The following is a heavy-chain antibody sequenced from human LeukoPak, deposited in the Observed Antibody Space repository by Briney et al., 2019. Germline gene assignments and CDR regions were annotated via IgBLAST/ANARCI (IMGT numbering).Heavy chain of an antibody. CDR2: LSGSAGGT. CDR3: ARRGFVIRSLLLVGFHKEAYYFDY. Sequence: GGSLRLSCAVSGITLSNYGMSWVRQAPGKGLEWVAGLSGSAGGTNYADPVKGRFTISRDNAKNTLYLQMSSLRAEDTAAYFCARRGFVIRSLLLVGFHKEAYYFDYWGQGALVTVSS. D-gene: IGHD2-21*01. J-gene: IGHJ4*02. V-gene: IGHV3-23*01. CDR1: GITLSNYG.